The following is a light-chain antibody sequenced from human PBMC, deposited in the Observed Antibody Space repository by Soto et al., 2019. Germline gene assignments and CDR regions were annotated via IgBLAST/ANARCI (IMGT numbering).Light chain of an antibody. Sequence: EIVLTQSPCTLSLSAGERATLSCRASQSVSNNYLAWYQQKPGQAPSLLIYGASNRATGIPDRLSGSGSGTDFTLTISRLEPEDFSVYYCQQYGSSGTFGQGTKVDIK. CDR2: GAS. CDR3: QQYGSSGT. CDR1: QSVSNNY. J-gene: IGKJ1*01. V-gene: IGKV3-20*01.